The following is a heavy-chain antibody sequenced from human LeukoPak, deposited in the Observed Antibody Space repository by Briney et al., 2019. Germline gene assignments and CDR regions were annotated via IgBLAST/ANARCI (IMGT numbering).Heavy chain of an antibody. D-gene: IGHD2-2*01. CDR1: GGSISSSSYF. CDR3: HFKYCSSSTCFYYFDY. J-gene: IGHJ4*02. Sequence: SETLSLTCTVSGGSISSSSYFWGWIRQPPGKGLEWIGSIYYSGSTYYNPSLKSRVTISVDTSKNQFSLKLSSVTAADTAVYYCHFKYCSSSTCFYYFDYWGQGTLDTVSS. CDR2: IYYSGST. V-gene: IGHV4-39*07.